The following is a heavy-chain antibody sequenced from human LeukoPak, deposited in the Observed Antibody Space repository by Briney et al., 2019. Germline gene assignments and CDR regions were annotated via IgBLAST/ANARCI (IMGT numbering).Heavy chain of an antibody. V-gene: IGHV3-23*01. CDR3: AKVLYSSSWYGAFDI. Sequence: GGSLRLSCAASGFTFSSYAMSWVRQAPGKGLELVSAISGSGGSTYYADSVKGRFTISRDNSKNTLYLQMNSLRAEDTAVYYCAKVLYSSSWYGAFDIWGQGTMVTVSS. CDR1: GFTFSSYA. J-gene: IGHJ3*02. CDR2: ISGSGGST. D-gene: IGHD6-13*01.